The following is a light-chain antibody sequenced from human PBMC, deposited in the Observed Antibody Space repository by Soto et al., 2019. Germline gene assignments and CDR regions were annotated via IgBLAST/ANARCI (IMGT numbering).Light chain of an antibody. CDR2: EVN. V-gene: IGLV2-14*01. Sequence: QSALTQPASLSGSPGQSITISCTGTSSDIGAYDYVSWFQQHPGKAPKLMISEVNNRSSGDSNRFSGSKSGNTAYLPISVLQVQDEAAYFCFSFTTTTTHVFGTGTQGTVL. CDR1: SSDIGAYDY. CDR3: FSFTTTTTHV. J-gene: IGLJ1*01.